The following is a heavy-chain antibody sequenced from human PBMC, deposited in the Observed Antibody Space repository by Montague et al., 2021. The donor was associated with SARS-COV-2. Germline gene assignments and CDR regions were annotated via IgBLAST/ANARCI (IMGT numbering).Heavy chain of an antibody. Sequence: SLRLSCAVSGFTFSSYAMHWVRQAPGKGLEWVAVISYDGSNKYYADSVKGRFTISRDNSKNTLYLQMNSLRAEDTAVYYCARDLSYYGMDVWGQGTTVTVSS. CDR3: ARDLSYYGMDV. V-gene: IGHV3-30-3*01. J-gene: IGHJ6*02. D-gene: IGHD2/OR15-2a*01. CDR2: ISYDGSNK. CDR1: GFTFSSYA.